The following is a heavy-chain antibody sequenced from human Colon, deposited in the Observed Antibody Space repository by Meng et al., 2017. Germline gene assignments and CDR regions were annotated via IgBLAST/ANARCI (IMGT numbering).Heavy chain of an antibody. CDR2: ISSSSGVSTI. J-gene: IGHJ4*02. CDR3: ARVLGDGSGWYAIGY. D-gene: IGHD6-19*01. CDR1: GFTFSSYE. Sequence: GGSLRLSCAASGFTFSSYEMNWVRQAPGKGLEWVSYISSSSGVSTIYYADSVKGRFTISRDNAKNSLYLQMDSLRAEDTAVYYCARVLGDGSGWYAIGYWGQGTLVTVSS. V-gene: IGHV3-48*03.